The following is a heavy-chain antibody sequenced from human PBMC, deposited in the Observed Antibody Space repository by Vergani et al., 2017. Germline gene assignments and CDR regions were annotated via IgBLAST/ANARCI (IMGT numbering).Heavy chain of an antibody. Sequence: QVQLQESGPGLVKPSETLSLTCTVSGGSISSYYWSWVRQPPGKGLEWIGYIYSSGSTNYNPSLKSRVTISVDTSKNQFSLKLSSVTAADTAVDYCARDRAAKLSVFEPRGPGTLVTVFS. CDR3: ARDRAAKLSVFEP. CDR1: GGSISSYY. D-gene: IGHD1-7*01. V-gene: IGHV4-59*01. J-gene: IGHJ5*02. CDR2: IYSSGST.